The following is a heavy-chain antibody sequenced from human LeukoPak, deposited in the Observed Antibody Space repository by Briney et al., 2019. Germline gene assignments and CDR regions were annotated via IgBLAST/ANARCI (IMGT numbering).Heavy chain of an antibody. CDR3: ARDRVTMVRGQPYYYYYYMDV. V-gene: IGHV1-2*02. CDR1: GYTFTGYY. J-gene: IGHJ6*03. Sequence: ASVKVSCKASGYTFTGYYMHWVRQAPGQGLEWTGWINPNSGGTNYAQKFQGRVTMTRDTSISTAYMELSRLRSDDTAVYYCARDRVTMVRGQPYYYYYYMDVWGKGTTVTISS. D-gene: IGHD3-10*01. CDR2: INPNSGGT.